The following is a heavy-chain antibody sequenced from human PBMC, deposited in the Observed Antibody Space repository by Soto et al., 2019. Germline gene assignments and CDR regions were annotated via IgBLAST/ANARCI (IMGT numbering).Heavy chain of an antibody. CDR2: IYYTGST. J-gene: IGHJ1*01. CDR3: ARHGVTIFGVVIPEYFQH. CDR1: GGSINSYY. Sequence: PSETLSLTCTVSGGSINSYYWSWIRQPPGKGLEWIGYIYYTGSTNYNPSLKSRLTISVDTSNNHFSLKLSSVTAADTAVYYCARHGVTIFGVVIPEYFQHWGQGTLVTV. V-gene: IGHV4-59*08. D-gene: IGHD3-3*01.